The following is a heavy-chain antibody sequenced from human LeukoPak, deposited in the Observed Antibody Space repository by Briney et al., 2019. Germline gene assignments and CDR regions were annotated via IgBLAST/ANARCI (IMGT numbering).Heavy chain of an antibody. V-gene: IGHV3-30*18. CDR3: AKEIAERYTSSWPFDY. CDR2: ISYGGSTK. CDR1: GVTFRSYG. D-gene: IGHD6-13*01. Sequence: GGSLRLSCAASGVTFRSYGMHWVRQAPGKGLEWVAVISYGGSTKLYADSVKGRFAISRDDSKSTLFLQMNSLIPEDTAVYYCAKEIAERYTSSWPFDYWGQGTLVTVSS. J-gene: IGHJ4*02.